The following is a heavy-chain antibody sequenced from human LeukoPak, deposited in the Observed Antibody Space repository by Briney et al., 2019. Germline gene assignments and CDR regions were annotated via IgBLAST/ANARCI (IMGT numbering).Heavy chain of an antibody. CDR2: ISGSDHGT. Sequence: GGSLRVSCAASGFTFSTYAMSWVRQIPGKGLEWVSAISGSDHGTYYADSVKGRFTISRDNSRNTLYLQMNTLRAEDTAVYFCVKSPVSSCRGSFCYPFDYWGQGNLVTVSS. J-gene: IGHJ4*02. CDR1: GFTFSTYA. D-gene: IGHD2-15*01. V-gene: IGHV3-23*01. CDR3: VKSPVSSCRGSFCYPFDY.